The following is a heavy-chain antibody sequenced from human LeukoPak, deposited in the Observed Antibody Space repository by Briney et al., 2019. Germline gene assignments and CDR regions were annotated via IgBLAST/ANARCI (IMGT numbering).Heavy chain of an antibody. CDR1: GGSISSYY. D-gene: IGHD2-2*01. Sequence: SETLSLTCTVSGGSISSYYWSWIRQPAGKGLEWIGRIHTSGSTNYNPSLKSRVTMSVDTSKNQFSLKLSSVTAADTAVYYCARDSEVVVVPAAPWGWFDPWGQGTLVTVSS. CDR2: IHTSGST. CDR3: ARDSEVVVVPAAPWGWFDP. V-gene: IGHV4-4*07. J-gene: IGHJ5*02.